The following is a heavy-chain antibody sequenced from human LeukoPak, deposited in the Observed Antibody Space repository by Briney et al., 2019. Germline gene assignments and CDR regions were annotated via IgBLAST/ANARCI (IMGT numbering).Heavy chain of an antibody. V-gene: IGHV4-59*01. CDR2: IYYSGST. J-gene: IGHJ3*02. CDR1: GCSISSYY. CDR3: ARVIVGASRSGAFDI. Sequence: SETLSLTCTVSGCSISSYYWSWIRQPPGKGLEWIGYIYYSGSTNYNPSLKSRVTISVDTSKDQFSLKLSSVTAADTAVYYCARVIVGASRSGAFDIWGQGTMVTVSS. D-gene: IGHD1-26*01.